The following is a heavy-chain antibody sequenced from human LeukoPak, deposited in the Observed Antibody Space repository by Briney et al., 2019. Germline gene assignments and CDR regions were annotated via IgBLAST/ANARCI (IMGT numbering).Heavy chain of an antibody. V-gene: IGHV4-59*01. CDR3: AAARQWLVYDY. Sequence: SETLSLTCSVSGGSISSYYWTWIRQPPGKGLEWIGHFHYSGSTNYNPSLKSRVTLSVDTSKNEFSLKMTSVTAGDTAVYYCAAARQWLVYDYWGQGTLVTVSS. D-gene: IGHD6-19*01. CDR1: GGSISSYY. CDR2: FHYSGST. J-gene: IGHJ4*02.